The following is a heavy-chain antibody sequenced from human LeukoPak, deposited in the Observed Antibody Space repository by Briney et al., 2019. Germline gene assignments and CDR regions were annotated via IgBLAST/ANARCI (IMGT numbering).Heavy chain of an antibody. Sequence: GGSLRLSCAASGFTFSDHYMSWIRQAPGEGLEWISYITSSNNIYYGESVKGRFTISRDNAKNSLYLQMNSLRAEDTAVYFCARGGFWSDYYRFFDYWGQGTLVTVSS. CDR3: ARGGFWSDYYRFFDY. CDR1: GFTFSDHY. CDR2: ITSSNNI. D-gene: IGHD3-3*01. V-gene: IGHV3-11*01. J-gene: IGHJ4*02.